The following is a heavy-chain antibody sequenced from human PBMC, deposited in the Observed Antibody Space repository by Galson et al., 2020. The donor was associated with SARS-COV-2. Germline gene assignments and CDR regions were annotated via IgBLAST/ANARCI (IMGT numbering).Heavy chain of an antibody. Sequence: PGGSLRLSCAASGFTFDDYTMHWVRHAPGKGMEWIYLISWDGGSTYYADSVKGRFTISRDNSKNSLYLQMNSLRTEDTALYYCAKDMVRGVIIGTSGGFDYWGQGTLVTVSS. J-gene: IGHJ4*02. CDR3: AKDMVRGVIIGTSGGFDY. V-gene: IGHV3-43*01. CDR2: ISWDGGST. D-gene: IGHD3-10*01. CDR1: GFTFDDYT.